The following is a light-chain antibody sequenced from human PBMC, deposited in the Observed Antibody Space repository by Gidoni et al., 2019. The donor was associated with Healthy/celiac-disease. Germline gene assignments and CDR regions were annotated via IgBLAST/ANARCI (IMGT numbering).Light chain of an antibody. Sequence: EIVLTQSPGTLSLSPGERATLSCRASQSVSSSYLAWYQQKPGQAPRLLIYGASSRGTGIPDRFSGSGSGTDFTLTISRLEPEDFAVYYCQQYGSSPGYTFGQGTKLEIK. CDR1: QSVSSSY. J-gene: IGKJ2*01. V-gene: IGKV3-20*01. CDR2: GAS. CDR3: QQYGSSPGYT.